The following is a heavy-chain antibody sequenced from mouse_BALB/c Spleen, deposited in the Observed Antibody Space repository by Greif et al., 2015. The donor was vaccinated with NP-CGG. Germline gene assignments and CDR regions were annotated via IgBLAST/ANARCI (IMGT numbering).Heavy chain of an antibody. V-gene: IGHV1-82*01. D-gene: IGHD1-1*01. CDR3: ARSYYGSSYAMDY. Sequence: QLQQSGPELVKPGASVKISCKASGYAFSRSWMNWVKQRPGQGLEWIGRIYPGDGDTNYNGKFKGKATLTADKSSSTAYMQLSSLTSVDSAVYFCARSYYGSSYAMDYWGQGTSVTVSS. CDR1: GYAFSRSW. CDR2: IYPGDGDT. J-gene: IGHJ4*01.